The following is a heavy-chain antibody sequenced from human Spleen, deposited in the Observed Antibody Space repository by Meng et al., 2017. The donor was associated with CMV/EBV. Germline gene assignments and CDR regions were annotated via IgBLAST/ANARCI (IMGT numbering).Heavy chain of an antibody. CDR2: ISAYNGNT. D-gene: IGHD3-3*01. J-gene: IGHJ6*02. V-gene: IGHV1-18*01. CDR1: GYTFTSYG. Sequence: ASVKVSCKASGYTFTSYGISWVRQAPGQGLEWMGWISAYNGNTNYAQKLQGRVTMTTDTSTSTAYMELRSLRAEDTAVYYCAKDLGSDYDFWSGYYTWGMDVWGQGTTVTVSS. CDR3: AKDLGSDYDFWSGYYTWGMDV.